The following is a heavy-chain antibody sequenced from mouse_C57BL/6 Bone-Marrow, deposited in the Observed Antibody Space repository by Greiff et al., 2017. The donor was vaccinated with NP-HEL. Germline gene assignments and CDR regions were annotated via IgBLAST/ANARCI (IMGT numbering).Heavy chain of an antibody. Sequence: VQLQESGAELVRPGTSVKMSCKASGYTFTNYWIGWAKQRPGHGLEWIGDIYPGGGYTNYNEKFKGKATLTADKSSSTAYMQFSSLTSEDSAIYYCATYYSNYGYFDYWGQGTTLTVSS. V-gene: IGHV1-63*01. CDR1: GYTFTNYW. J-gene: IGHJ2*01. CDR3: ATYYSNYGYFDY. D-gene: IGHD2-5*01. CDR2: IYPGGGYT.